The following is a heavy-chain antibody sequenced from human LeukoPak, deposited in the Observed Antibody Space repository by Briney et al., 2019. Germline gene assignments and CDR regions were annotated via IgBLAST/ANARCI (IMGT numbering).Heavy chain of an antibody. V-gene: IGHV1-8*01. CDR3: ARGPRNDP. CDR1: RYPFTTYE. CDR2: VHPNTGNT. J-gene: IGHJ5*02. D-gene: IGHD1-14*01. Sequence: ASVKVSCKTSRYPFTTYEINWVRQAAAQGLEWMGWVHPNTGNTAYAQRFQGRVTMTRDTSISTAYMELSSLTSNDTAVYFCARGPRNDPWGQGTLVTVSS.